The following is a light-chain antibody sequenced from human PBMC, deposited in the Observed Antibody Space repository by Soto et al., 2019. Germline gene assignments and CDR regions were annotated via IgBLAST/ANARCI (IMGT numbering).Light chain of an antibody. Sequence: EIVLTQSPGTLSLSPGERATLSCRASQSGSGSYLAWYQQKPGQAPRLLISGASRRATGIPDRFSGSGSGTDFTLTISSLEPEDFAVYYCQQRSIWPLTFGGGTKVEIK. CDR2: GAS. CDR1: QSGSGSY. V-gene: IGKV3D-20*02. J-gene: IGKJ4*01. CDR3: QQRSIWPLT.